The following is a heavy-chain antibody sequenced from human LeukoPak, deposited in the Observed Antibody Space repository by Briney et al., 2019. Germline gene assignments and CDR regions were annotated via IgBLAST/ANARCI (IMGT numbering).Heavy chain of an antibody. D-gene: IGHD5-18*01. V-gene: IGHV3-7*01. CDR1: GFTFSTYW. J-gene: IGHJ4*02. CDR2: MRRDGNEI. CDR3: ARDLAYSRLDY. Sequence: PGGSLRLSCSASGFTFSTYWMSWVRQAPGKGLEWVANMRRDGNEIYYLDSVRGRFTISRDNAKNSLYLQMNSLRAEDTAFYYCARDLAYSRLDYWGQGMLVTVSS.